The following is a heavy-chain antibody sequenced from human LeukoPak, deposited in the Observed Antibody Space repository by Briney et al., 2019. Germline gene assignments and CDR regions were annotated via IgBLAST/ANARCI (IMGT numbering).Heavy chain of an antibody. V-gene: IGHV4-59*08. CDR2: IYYSGST. D-gene: IGHD6-13*01. CDR1: GGSISSYC. CDR3: ARHGGYSSSWYVGNWFDP. Sequence: SETLSLTCTVSGGSISSYCWSWIRQPPGKGLEWIGYIYYSGSTNYNPSLKSRVTISVDTSKNQFSLKLSSVTAADTAVYYCARHGGYSSSWYVGNWFDPWGQGTLVTVSS. J-gene: IGHJ5*02.